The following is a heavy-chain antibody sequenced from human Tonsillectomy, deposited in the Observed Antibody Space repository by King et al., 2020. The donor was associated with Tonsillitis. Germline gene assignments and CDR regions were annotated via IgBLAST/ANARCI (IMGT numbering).Heavy chain of an antibody. D-gene: IGHD6-13*01. CDR3: ARGGAAAGTDALDI. Sequence: DVQLVESGGGLVKPGGSLRLSCAASGFTFSSHTMNWVRQAPGKGLEWVSSISSSSSYIYYVDSVKGRFTISRDNAQNSLYLQMNSLRAEDTAVYYCARGGAAAGTDALDIWGQGTVVTVSS. J-gene: IGHJ3*02. V-gene: IGHV3-21*01. CDR2: ISSSSSYI. CDR1: GFTFSSHT.